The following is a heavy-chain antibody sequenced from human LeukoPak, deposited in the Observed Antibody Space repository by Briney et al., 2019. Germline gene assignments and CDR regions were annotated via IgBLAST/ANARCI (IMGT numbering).Heavy chain of an antibody. CDR2: IYYSGST. V-gene: IGHV4-39*01. Sequence: PSETLSLTCTVSGGSISSSSYYWGWIRQPPGRGLEWIGSIYYSGSTYYNPSLKSRGTISVDTSKNQFSLKLSSVTAADTAVYYCATYLQQSHPSKYYFDYWGQGTLVTVSS. D-gene: IGHD6-13*01. CDR3: ATYLQQSHPSKYYFDY. CDR1: GGSISSSSYY. J-gene: IGHJ4*02.